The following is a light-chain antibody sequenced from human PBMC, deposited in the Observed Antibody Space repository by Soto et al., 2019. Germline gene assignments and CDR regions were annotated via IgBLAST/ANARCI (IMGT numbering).Light chain of an antibody. CDR3: SSYTSRSTPV. V-gene: IGLV2-14*01. J-gene: IGLJ2*01. CDR2: EVS. CDR1: SSDVGGYNY. Sequence: QSALPQPASVSGSPGQSITISCTGTSSDVGGYNYVSWYQQHPGKAPKLMIYEVSNRPSGVSNRFSGSKSGNTASLTISGLQAEDEADYYCSSYTSRSTPVFGGGTQVTAL.